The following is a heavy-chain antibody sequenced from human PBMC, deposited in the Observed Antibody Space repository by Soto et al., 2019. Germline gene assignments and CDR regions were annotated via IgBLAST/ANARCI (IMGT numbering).Heavy chain of an antibody. J-gene: IGHJ5*02. D-gene: IGHD2-2*01. Sequence: PSETLSLTCTVSGASISGYHWSWIRQPPGKGLECLGYISYSGATNYNPSLKSRVTMSIDTSKNQFSLQLNSVTAADTAVYYCARHVGRYCISTSCYSWFDPWGQGTLVTVSS. CDR1: GASISGYH. CDR3: ARHVGRYCISTSCYSWFDP. V-gene: IGHV4-59*08. CDR2: ISYSGAT.